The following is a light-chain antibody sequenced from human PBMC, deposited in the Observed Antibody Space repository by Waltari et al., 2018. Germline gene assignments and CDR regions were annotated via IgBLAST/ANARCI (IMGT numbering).Light chain of an antibody. CDR3: QKYNSYSLLT. CDR1: QSIRNL. J-gene: IGKJ4*01. Sequence: DIQMTQSPSTLSASVGDRVTITCRASQSIRNLLAWYQQKPGKAPKLLIYKASTLESGVPSRFSGSGSGKEFTLTISSLQPDDLAPYYCQKYNSYSLLTFGGGTKVEIK. V-gene: IGKV1-5*03. CDR2: KAS.